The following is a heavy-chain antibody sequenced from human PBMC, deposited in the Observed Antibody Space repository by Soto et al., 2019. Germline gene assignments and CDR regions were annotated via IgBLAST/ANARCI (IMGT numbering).Heavy chain of an antibody. V-gene: IGHV3-23*01. CDR1: GFTFSSYA. CDR3: AKAEDIVVVPRTHKYYFDY. D-gene: IGHD2-2*01. CDR2: ISGSGGST. J-gene: IGHJ4*02. Sequence: GGSLRLSCAASGFTFSSYAMSWVRQAPGKGLEWVSAISGSGGSTYYADSVKGRFTISRDNSKNTLYLQMNSLRAEDTAVYYCAKAEDIVVVPRTHKYYFDYWGQGTLVTVSS.